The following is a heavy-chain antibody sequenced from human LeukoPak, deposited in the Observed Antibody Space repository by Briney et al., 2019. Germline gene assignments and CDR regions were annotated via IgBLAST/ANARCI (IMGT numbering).Heavy chain of an antibody. J-gene: IGHJ6*03. CDR1: GYTFTSYY. CDR3: ARVFYSGSFPHKPPLYYYYHMDV. Sequence: SVKVSCKASGYTFTSYYMHRVRQAPGQGLEWMGGIVPTFGVANYAQKFQGRVTIKADKSTSTAYMELSSLRSEDTAVYYCARVFYSGSFPHKPPLYYYYHMDVWGKGTTVTVSS. CDR2: IVPTFGVA. V-gene: IGHV1-69*10. D-gene: IGHD1-26*01.